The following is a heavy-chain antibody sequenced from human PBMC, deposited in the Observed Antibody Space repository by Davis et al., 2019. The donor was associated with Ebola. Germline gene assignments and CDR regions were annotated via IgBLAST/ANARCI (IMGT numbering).Heavy chain of an antibody. CDR1: GYTFTSYG. Sequence: SVKVSCKASGYTFTSYGISWVRQAPGQGLEWMGWISAYNGNTNYAQKLQGRVTMTTDTSTSTAYMELRSLRSDDTAVYYCARVTQLVATIRKLTYYYYGMDVWGQGTTVTVSS. V-gene: IGHV1-18*01. J-gene: IGHJ6*02. CDR2: ISAYNGNT. D-gene: IGHD5-12*01. CDR3: ARVTQLVATIRKLTYYYYGMDV.